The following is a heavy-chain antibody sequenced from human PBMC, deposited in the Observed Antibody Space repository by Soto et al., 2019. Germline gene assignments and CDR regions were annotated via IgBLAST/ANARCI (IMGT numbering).Heavy chain of an antibody. J-gene: IGHJ6*02. CDR1: GFTFSSYA. CDR3: ARWGATVPTWPYGLDV. V-gene: IGHV3-23*01. CDR2: ISGSGGST. Sequence: TGGSLRLSCAASGFTFSSYAMSWVRQAPGRGLEWVSAISGSGGSTYYADSVKGRFTISRDDAKNSLYLQMNSLRDEDTAVYNCARWGATVPTWPYGLDVWGQGTTVTVSS. D-gene: IGHD4-17*01.